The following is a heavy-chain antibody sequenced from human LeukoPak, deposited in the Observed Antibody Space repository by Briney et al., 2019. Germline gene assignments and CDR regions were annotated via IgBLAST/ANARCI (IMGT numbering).Heavy chain of an antibody. J-gene: IGHJ4*02. CDR3: ARLDYYDSKYYFDY. Sequence: SETLSLTCTVSGGSISSYYWGWIRQPPGKGLEWIGSIYYSGTTYYNPSLRSRVTISIDTSKNQFSLKLRSVTAADTAVYYCARLDYYDSKYYFDYWGQGTLVTVSS. CDR2: IYYSGTT. CDR1: GGSISSYY. D-gene: IGHD3-22*01. V-gene: IGHV4-39*01.